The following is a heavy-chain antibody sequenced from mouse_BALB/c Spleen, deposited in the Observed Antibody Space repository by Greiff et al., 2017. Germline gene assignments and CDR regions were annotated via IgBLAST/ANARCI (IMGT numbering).Heavy chain of an antibody. CDR3: AHYYGYGPGAMDY. V-gene: IGHV3-8*02. CDR1: GDSITSGY. D-gene: IGHD1-2*01. Sequence: EVKLVESGPSLVKPSQTLSLTCSVTGDSITSGYWNWIRKFPGNKLEYMGYISYSGSTYYNPSLKSRISITRDTSKNQYYLQLNSVTTEDTATYYCAHYYGYGPGAMDYWGQGTSVTVSS. CDR2: ISYSGST. J-gene: IGHJ4*01.